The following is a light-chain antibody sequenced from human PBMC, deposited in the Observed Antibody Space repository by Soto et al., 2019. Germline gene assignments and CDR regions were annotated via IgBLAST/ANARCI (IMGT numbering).Light chain of an antibody. CDR3: SSYTSSSTLV. V-gene: IGLV2-14*01. J-gene: IGLJ1*01. Sequence: QSALTQPASVSGSPGQSITISCTGTSSDVGGYNYVSWYQQHPGKAPKLMICEVSNRPSGVSNRFSGSKSCNTASLTISGLQAEDEADYYCSSYTSSSTLVFGTGTKLTVL. CDR2: EVS. CDR1: SSDVGGYNY.